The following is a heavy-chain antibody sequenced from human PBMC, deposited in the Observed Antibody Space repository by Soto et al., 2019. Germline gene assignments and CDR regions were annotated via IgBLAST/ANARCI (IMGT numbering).Heavy chain of an antibody. V-gene: IGHV3-21*01. J-gene: IGHJ1*01. D-gene: IGHD6-6*01. CDR2: ISSSSSYI. CDR1: GFSFSSYS. CDR3: ARLYSSSSYWLEPPQF. Sequence: GSLRHSCAASGFSFSSYSMNWVRQALGKGLEWVSSISSSSSYIYYADSVKGRFTISRDNAKNSLYLQINSLRAEDTSVYYCARLYSSSSYWLEPPQFWGQGTLVTVSS.